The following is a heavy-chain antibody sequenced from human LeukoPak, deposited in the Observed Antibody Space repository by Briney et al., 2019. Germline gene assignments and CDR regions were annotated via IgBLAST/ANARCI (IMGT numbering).Heavy chain of an antibody. D-gene: IGHD6-6*01. CDR3: ARDRSVSARLFDY. J-gene: IGHJ4*02. CDR2: IFYSGSA. V-gene: IGHV4-59*01. Sequence: SETLSLTCTVSGDSISGYYWHWIRQPPGKGLEWIAYIFYSGSANYNPSLKSRVTISVDTSKNQFFLKLSSVTAADTAVYYCARDRSVSARLFDYWGQGTLVTVSP. CDR1: GDSISGYY.